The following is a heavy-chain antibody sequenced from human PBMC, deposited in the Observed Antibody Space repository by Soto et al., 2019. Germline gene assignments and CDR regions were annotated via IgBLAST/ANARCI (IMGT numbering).Heavy chain of an antibody. V-gene: IGHV1-69*01. CDR2: IIPIIASA. CDR3: AREGCSSTTCYIPYNWFDP. Sequence: QVQLVQSGAEVKKPGSSVKVSCKASGGTFSHYAINWVRQAPGQGLEWMGGIIPIIASAIYAQKFQGRVTITADESTTTAYMELSSLTSEDTAVYYCAREGCSSTTCYIPYNWFDPWGQGTLVTVSS. D-gene: IGHD2-2*02. J-gene: IGHJ5*02. CDR1: GGTFSHYA.